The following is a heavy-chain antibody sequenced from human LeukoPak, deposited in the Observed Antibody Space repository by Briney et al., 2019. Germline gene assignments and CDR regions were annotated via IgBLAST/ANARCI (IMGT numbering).Heavy chain of an antibody. CDR1: GYTFTGYY. J-gene: IGHJ4*02. CDR3: AGRPDTAIVAIFDY. Sequence: ASVKVSCKASGYTFTGYYMHWVRQAPGQGLEWMGWINPNSGGTNYAQKFQGRVTMTRDASISTAYMELSRLSSDDTAIYYCAGRPDTAIVAIFDYWGQGTLVTVFS. CDR2: INPNSGGT. V-gene: IGHV1-2*02. D-gene: IGHD5-18*01.